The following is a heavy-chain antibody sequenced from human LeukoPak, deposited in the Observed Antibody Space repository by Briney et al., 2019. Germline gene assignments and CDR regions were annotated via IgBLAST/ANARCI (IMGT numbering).Heavy chain of an antibody. CDR3: AKANWVSNADAVW. D-gene: IGHD1-1*01. V-gene: IGHV3-23*01. J-gene: IGHJ4*02. Sequence: GGSLRLSCAASGFSFTDYAMSWVRQAPARGPEWVSSISGGGETFYADSVRGRFTLSRDDSRNTVYPQLNNLRVEDTALYYCAKANWVSNADAVWWGQGTQVTVSS. CDR2: ISGGGET. CDR1: GFSFTDYA.